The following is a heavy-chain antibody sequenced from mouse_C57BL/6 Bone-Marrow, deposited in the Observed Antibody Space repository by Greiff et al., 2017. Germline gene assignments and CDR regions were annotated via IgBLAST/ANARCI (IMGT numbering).Heavy chain of an antibody. V-gene: IGHV1-42*01. Sequence: VQLQQSGPELVKPGASVKISCKASGYSFTGYYMNWVKQSPEKSLEWIGEINPSTGGTTYNQKFKAKATLTVDKSSSTAYMQLKSLTSEDSAVYSVARRLTPVALATWGQGPTPTVPP. CDR1: GYSFTGYY. CDR3: ARRLTPVALAT. D-gene: IGHD1-1*01. J-gene: IGHJ2*01. CDR2: INPSTGGT.